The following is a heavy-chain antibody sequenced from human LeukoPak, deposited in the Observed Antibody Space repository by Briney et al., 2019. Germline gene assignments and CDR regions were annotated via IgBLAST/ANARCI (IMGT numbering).Heavy chain of an antibody. CDR1: GGSISSSSYY. CDR2: IYYSGST. Sequence: SETLSLACTVSGGSISSSSYYWGWIRQPPGKGLEWIGSIYYSGSTYYNPSLKSRVTISVDTSKNQFSLKLSSVTAADTAVYYCARRITMIVVVANWFDPWGQGTLVTVSS. V-gene: IGHV4-39*07. J-gene: IGHJ5*02. D-gene: IGHD3-22*01. CDR3: ARRITMIVVVANWFDP.